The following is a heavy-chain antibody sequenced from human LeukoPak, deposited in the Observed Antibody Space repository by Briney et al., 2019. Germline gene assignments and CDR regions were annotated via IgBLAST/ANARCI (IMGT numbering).Heavy chain of an antibody. CDR1: GFTFSDSG. CDR3: TRYGDYPFDY. D-gene: IGHD2-21*01. Sequence: GGSLRLSCAASGFTFSDSGMHWVRQASGKGLEWVGRIRSKANSYATAYAASVKGRFTISRDDSKNTAYLQMNSLKTEDTAVYYCTRYGDYPFDYWGQGTLVTVSS. CDR2: IRSKANSYAT. V-gene: IGHV3-73*01. J-gene: IGHJ4*02.